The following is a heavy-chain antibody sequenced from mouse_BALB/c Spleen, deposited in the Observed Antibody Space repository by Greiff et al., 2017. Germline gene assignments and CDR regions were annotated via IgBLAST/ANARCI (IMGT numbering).Heavy chain of an antibody. CDR2: ISIYYDNT. J-gene: IGHJ1*01. CDR3: ARKYYGSSYWYFDV. Sequence: QVQLKQSGPELVRPGESVKISCKGSGYTFTDYAMHWVKQSHAKSLEWIGVISIYYDNTNYNQKFKGKATMTVDKSSSTAYMELARLTSEDSAIYYCARKYYGSSYWYFDVWGAGTTVTVSS. V-gene: IGHV1-67*01. CDR1: GYTFTDYA. D-gene: IGHD1-1*01.